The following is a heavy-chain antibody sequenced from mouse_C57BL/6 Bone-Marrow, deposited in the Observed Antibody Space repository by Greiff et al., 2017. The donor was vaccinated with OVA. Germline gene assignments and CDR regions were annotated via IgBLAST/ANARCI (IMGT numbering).Heavy chain of an antibody. CDR1: GYTFTDYY. Sequence: QVQVKQSGAELVRPGASVKLSCKASGYTFTDYYINWVKQRPGQGLEWIARIYPGSGNTYYNEKFKGKATLTAEKSSSTAYMQLSSLTSEDSAVYFCARWRDYDRRDYVDYWGQGTTLTVSS. V-gene: IGHV1-76*01. J-gene: IGHJ2*01. CDR2: IYPGSGNT. D-gene: IGHD2-4*01. CDR3: ARWRDYDRRDYVDY.